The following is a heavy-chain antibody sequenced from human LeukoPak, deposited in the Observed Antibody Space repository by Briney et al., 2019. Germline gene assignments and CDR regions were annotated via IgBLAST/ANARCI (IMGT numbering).Heavy chain of an antibody. CDR2: IKSKTDGGTT. Sequence: GGSLRLSCAASGFTFSNAWMSWVRQAPGKGLEWVGRIKSKTDGGTTDYAAPVKGRFTISRDDSKNTLYLQMNSLKTEDTAVYYRTTDAGDIVVVPADPFDYWGQGTLVTVSS. V-gene: IGHV3-15*01. D-gene: IGHD2-2*01. CDR1: GFTFSNAW. J-gene: IGHJ4*02. CDR3: TTDAGDIVVVPADPFDY.